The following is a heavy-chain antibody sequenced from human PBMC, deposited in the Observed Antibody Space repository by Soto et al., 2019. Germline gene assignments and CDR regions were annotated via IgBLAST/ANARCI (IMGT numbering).Heavy chain of an antibody. V-gene: IGHV3-33*01. CDR1: GFTFSSYG. Sequence: GGSLRLSCVGSGFTFSSYGMHWVRQAPGKGLEWVAVIWYDGSNKYYADSVKGRFTISRDNSKNTLYLQMNSLRAEDTAVYYCARGGIAAAGIYYYYGMDVWGQVTKFTVS. D-gene: IGHD6-13*01. CDR2: IWYDGSNK. CDR3: ARGGIAAAGIYYYYGMDV. J-gene: IGHJ6*01.